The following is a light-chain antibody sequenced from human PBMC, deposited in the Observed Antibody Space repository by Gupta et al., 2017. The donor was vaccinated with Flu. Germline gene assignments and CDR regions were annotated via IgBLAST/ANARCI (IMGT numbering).Light chain of an antibody. CDR3: SSYTSTDTFYV. Sequence: QSALTQPASVSGSPGQSINISCTGTSSDVGRSNSVSWYRQDPGKAPKLISYDVSSRPSGISSRFSGSKSGNTASLTTSGLQAEDETDYYCSSYTSTDTFYVFGTGTKVTVL. V-gene: IGLV2-14*01. J-gene: IGLJ1*01. CDR1: SSDVGRSNS. CDR2: DVS.